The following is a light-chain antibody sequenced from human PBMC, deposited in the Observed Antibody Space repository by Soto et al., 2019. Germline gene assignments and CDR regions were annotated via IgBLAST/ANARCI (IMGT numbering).Light chain of an antibody. J-gene: IGKJ2*01. CDR1: QNINSN. V-gene: IGKV3D-15*01. CDR3: QQYNNWPPRYT. Sequence: EVVMTQSPDTLSASPGERATLSCSASQNINSNLAWYQQKPGQAPRLLIYDASIRATGIPARFSGSGSGTEFALTSASLESEDFAVYYCQQYNNWPPRYTFGQGTKLEIK. CDR2: DAS.